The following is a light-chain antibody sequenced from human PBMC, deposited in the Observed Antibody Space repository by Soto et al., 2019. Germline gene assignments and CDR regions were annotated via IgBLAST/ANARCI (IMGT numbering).Light chain of an antibody. CDR3: QQYNTDPWT. CDR1: QSINTW. V-gene: IGKV1-5*03. Sequence: DIQMTQSPSTLSASVGDRVTITCRASQSINTWLAWYQQKPGKAPKLLISKASGLERGVPSRFSGSGSGTEFTLIISSLQPDDLATYYCQQYNTDPWTFGQGTKVEVK. CDR2: KAS. J-gene: IGKJ1*01.